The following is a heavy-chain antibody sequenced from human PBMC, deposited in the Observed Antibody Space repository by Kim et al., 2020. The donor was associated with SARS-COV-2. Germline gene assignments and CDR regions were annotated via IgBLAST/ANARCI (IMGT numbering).Heavy chain of an antibody. J-gene: IGHJ6*02. D-gene: IGHD1-7*01. CDR3: ELELFVRKPPPYGMDV. Sequence: SETLSLTCTVSGGSISSSSYYWGWIRQPPGKGLEWIGSIYYSGSTYYNPSLKSRVTISVDTSKNQFSLKLSSVTAADTAVYYCELELFVRKPPPYGMDVWGQGTTVTVSS. CDR1: GGSISSSSYY. V-gene: IGHV4-39*01. CDR2: IYYSGST.